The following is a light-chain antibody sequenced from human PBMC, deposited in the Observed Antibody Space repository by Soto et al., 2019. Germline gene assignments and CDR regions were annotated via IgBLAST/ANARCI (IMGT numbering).Light chain of an antibody. CDR3: SSYGGSDNLV. Sequence: QSALTQPPSASGSPGQSVTISCTGTSSDIADYNYVSWYQQPPGKAPKLLIYDVTKRPSGVPDRFSGSKSGNTASLTVSGLQAEDEADYYCSSYGGSDNLVFGGGTKLTVL. CDR1: SSDIADYNY. J-gene: IGLJ3*02. CDR2: DVT. V-gene: IGLV2-8*01.